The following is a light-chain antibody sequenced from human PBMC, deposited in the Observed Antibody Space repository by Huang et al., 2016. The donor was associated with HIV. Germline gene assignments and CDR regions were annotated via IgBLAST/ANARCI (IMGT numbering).Light chain of an antibody. CDR2: DTS. CDR1: QSVNNY. CDR3: QQRRNLLT. J-gene: IGKJ4*01. V-gene: IGKV3-11*01. Sequence: EIVLTQSPATLSFSPGERATLSCRASQSVNNYLGWYQQKPGQAPRLLIYDTSTRATGVPARLSGSGSGTAFTLTISGLEPEDFAVYYCQQRRNLLTFGGGTKVEI.